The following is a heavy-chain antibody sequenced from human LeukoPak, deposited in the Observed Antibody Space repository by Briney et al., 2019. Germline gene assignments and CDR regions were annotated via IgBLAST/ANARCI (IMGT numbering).Heavy chain of an antibody. CDR1: GFTFNSYA. J-gene: IGHJ4*02. Sequence: GGSLRLSCAASGFTFNSYAMHWVRQAPGKGLEWVAVISYDGSNKYYADSVKGRFTISRDNSKNTLYLQMNSLRAEDTAVYYCAREGIVVVPAAIGRSYYFDYWGQGTLVTVSS. V-gene: IGHV3-30*01. CDR2: ISYDGSNK. CDR3: AREGIVVVPAAIGRSYYFDY. D-gene: IGHD2-2*01.